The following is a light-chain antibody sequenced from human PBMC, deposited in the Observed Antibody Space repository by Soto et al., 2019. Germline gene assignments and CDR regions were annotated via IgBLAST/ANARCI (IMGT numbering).Light chain of an antibody. J-gene: IGKJ5*01. CDR3: QQYDNLPT. Sequence: DIQMTQSPSTLSASVGDRVTITCRASQSISSWLAWYQQKPGKAPKLLIYDASSLESGVPSRFSGSGSGTEFTLTISSLQPDDFATYYCQQYDNLPTFGQGTRLEI. CDR1: QSISSW. V-gene: IGKV1-5*01. CDR2: DAS.